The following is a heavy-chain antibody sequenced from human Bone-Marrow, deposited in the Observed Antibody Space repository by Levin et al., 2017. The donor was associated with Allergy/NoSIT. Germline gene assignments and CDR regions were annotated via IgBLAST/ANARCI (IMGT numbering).Heavy chain of an antibody. CDR1: GGAFTSYP. Sequence: SVKVSCKLSGGAFTSYPISWVRQAPGQGLEWMGGVTPILETSIYAERFQGRVTITADEPTRTTYMELRSLRSADTAVYYCARLLGDSVYDLSWGQGTLVTVSS. CDR3: ARLLGDSVYDLS. J-gene: IGHJ4*02. V-gene: IGHV1-69*13. CDR2: VTPILETS. D-gene: IGHD5/OR15-5a*01.